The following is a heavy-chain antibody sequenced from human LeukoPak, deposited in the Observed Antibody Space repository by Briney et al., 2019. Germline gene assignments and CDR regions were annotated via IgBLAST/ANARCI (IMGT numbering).Heavy chain of an antibody. CDR1: GFTFSTYG. CDR2: IRYDGSNK. V-gene: IGHV3-30*02. D-gene: IGHD3-10*01. CDR3: AKDSGHYGSGTRDWFDP. Sequence: GGSLRLSCAASGFTFSTYGMHWVRQAPGKGLEWVAFIRYDGSNKYYADSVKGRFTISRDNSKNTLYLQMNSLRAEDTAVYYCAKDSGHYGSGTRDWFDPWGQGTLVTVSS. J-gene: IGHJ5*02.